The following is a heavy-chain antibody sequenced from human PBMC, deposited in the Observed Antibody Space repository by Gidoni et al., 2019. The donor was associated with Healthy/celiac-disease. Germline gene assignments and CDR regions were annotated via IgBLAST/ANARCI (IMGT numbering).Heavy chain of an antibody. CDR3: ARGVVVVVAATNWFDP. J-gene: IGHJ5*02. CDR1: GGSFSGYY. D-gene: IGHD2-15*01. V-gene: IGHV4-34*01. Sequence: QVPLQPWGAGLLKPSETLSLTCAVYGGSFSGYYWSWIRQPPGKGLEWIGEINHSGSTKYNPSLKSRVTISVDTSKNQFSLKLSSVTAADTAVYYCARGVVVVVAATNWFDPWGQGTLVTVSS. CDR2: INHSGST.